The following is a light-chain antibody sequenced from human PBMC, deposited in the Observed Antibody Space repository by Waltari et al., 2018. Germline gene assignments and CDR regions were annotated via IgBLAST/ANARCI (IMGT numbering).Light chain of an antibody. CDR3: QQTYITPRT. CDR1: QTITNY. CDR2: GSS. Sequence: DIQMTQFPTSLSASVEDRVTITCRARQTITNYLNWYQQKSGKAPRLLNYGSSNLQVGVPSRFRGSGSGTDFTLPISNLQPEDFATYYCQQTYITPRTFGQGTKVEIK. V-gene: IGKV1-39*01. J-gene: IGKJ1*01.